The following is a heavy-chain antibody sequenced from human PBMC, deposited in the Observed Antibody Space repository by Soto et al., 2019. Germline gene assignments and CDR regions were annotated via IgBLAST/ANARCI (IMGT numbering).Heavy chain of an antibody. CDR3: ARGGDVNYCHGMDV. D-gene: IGHD5-12*01. V-gene: IGHV1-18*01. CDR1: GYTFTSYG. CDR2: ISAYNGKT. Sequence: QVQLVQSGGEVKKPGASVKLSCTASGYTFTSYGISWVRQAPGLGLAWMGWISAYNGKTNYAQNVQGRVTMTTDTSTSTAYMDLRSLRSDETAVYYCARGGDVNYCHGMDVWGQGTTVTVSS. J-gene: IGHJ6*02.